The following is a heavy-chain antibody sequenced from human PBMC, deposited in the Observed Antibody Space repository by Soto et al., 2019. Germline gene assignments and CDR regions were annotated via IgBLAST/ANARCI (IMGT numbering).Heavy chain of an antibody. V-gene: IGHV4-30-2*01. Sequence: QLQLPESGSGLVKPSQTLSLTCAVSGGSISSGGYSWSWIRQPPGKGLEWIGYIYHSGSTYYNPSLKSRVTISVDRYKNQFTLKLSSVTDADTAVYYCARGAPVVNDYWGQGTLVTVSS. D-gene: IGHD3-22*01. J-gene: IGHJ4*02. CDR2: IYHSGST. CDR1: GGSISSGGYS. CDR3: ARGAPVVNDY.